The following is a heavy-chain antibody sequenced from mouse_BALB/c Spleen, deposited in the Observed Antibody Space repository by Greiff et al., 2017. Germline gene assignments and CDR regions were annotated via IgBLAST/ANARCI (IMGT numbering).Heavy chain of an antibody. V-gene: IGHV5-4*02. CDR2: ISDGGSYT. J-gene: IGHJ3*01. Sequence: EVKLVESGGGLVKPGGSLKLSCAASGFTFSDYYMYWVRQTPEKRLEWVATISDGGSYTYYPDSVKGRFTISRDNAKNNLYLQMSSLKSEDTAMYYCARERAYGTLAYWGQGTLVTVSA. CDR3: ARERAYGTLAY. D-gene: IGHD2-1*01. CDR1: GFTFSDYY.